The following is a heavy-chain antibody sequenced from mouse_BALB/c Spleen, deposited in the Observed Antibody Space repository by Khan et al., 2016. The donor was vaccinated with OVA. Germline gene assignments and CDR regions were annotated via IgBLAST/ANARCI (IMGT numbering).Heavy chain of an antibody. V-gene: IGHV1-7*01. J-gene: IGHJ3*01. CDR2: INPSTGYT. D-gene: IGHD1-1*01. CDR1: GYTFTSYW. Sequence: QVQLQQSGAELAKPGASVKMSCKASGYTFTSYWMHWVKQRPGQGLEWIGYINPSTGYTDYNQRLKDKATFTADKSSSTAYMQLSSLTSEDSAVYYCANHGSSSAWFTYWGQGTLVIVSA. CDR3: ANHGSSSAWFTY.